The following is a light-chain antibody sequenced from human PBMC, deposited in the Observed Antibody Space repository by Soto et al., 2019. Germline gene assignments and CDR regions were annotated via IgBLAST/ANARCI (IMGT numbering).Light chain of an antibody. CDR1: SSDVGAYNY. J-gene: IGLJ3*02. V-gene: IGLV2-8*01. CDR3: SSFASSNTWV. CDR2: EVT. Sequence: QSVLTQPPSASGSPGQSVTISCTGTSSDVGAYNYVSWYQQHAGKAPTLVIYEVTKRPSGVPDRFSGSKSANTASLTVSGLQAEDEADYYCSSFASSNTWVFGGGTKLTVL.